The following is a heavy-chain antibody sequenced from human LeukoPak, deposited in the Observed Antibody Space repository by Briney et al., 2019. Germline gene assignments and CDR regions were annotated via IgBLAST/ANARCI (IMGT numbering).Heavy chain of an antibody. CDR3: ARVSHSQQPLDY. CDR1: GFTFSSYS. J-gene: IGHJ4*02. Sequence: GGSLRLSCAASGFTFSSYSMNWVRQAPGKGLECLAYIDGSGSTGYYVDSVKGRFTLSRDNTKNSLYLQMNSLRAEDTAVYYCARVSHSQQPLDYWGQGTLVTVSS. CDR2: IDGSGSTG. V-gene: IGHV3-48*04. D-gene: IGHD6-13*01.